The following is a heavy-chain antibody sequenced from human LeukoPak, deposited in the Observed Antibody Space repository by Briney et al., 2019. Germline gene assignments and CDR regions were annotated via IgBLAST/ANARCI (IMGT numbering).Heavy chain of an antibody. CDR1: GFTVSSNY. J-gene: IGHJ4*02. Sequence: GGSLRLSCAASGFTVSSNYMSWVRQAPGKGLEWVSVIYSGGSTYYADSVKGRFTISRDNSKNTLYLQMNSLRAEDTAVYYCAKVPSIAVAGAFDYWGQGTLVTVSS. V-gene: IGHV3-66*01. CDR3: AKVPSIAVAGAFDY. D-gene: IGHD6-19*01. CDR2: IYSGGST.